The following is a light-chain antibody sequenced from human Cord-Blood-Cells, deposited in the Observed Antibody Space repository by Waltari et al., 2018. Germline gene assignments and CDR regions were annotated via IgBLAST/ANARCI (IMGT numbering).Light chain of an antibody. V-gene: IGKV4-1*01. CDR3: QQYYSTPYS. CDR1: QSVLYSSNNKNY. CDR2: WAS. J-gene: IGKJ2*03. Sequence: DIVMTQYPDSLAVSLGERATINCKSSQSVLYSSNNKNYLAWYQQKPGQPPTLLIYWASTRESWVPDRFSGSGSVTDVTLTISSLQTEDVAVYYCQQYYSTPYSFGQGTKLEIK.